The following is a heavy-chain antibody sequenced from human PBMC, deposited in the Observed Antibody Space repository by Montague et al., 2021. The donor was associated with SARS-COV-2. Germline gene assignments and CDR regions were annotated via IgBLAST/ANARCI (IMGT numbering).Heavy chain of an antibody. CDR3: ARGGGYSSSPFDF. CDR1: AGSISSNY. CDR2: IYHCGST. D-gene: IGHD5-18*01. J-gene: IGHJ4*02. Sequence: SETLSLTCTVSAGSISSNYFNWIRQPPGKGLEWIGYIYHCGSTDTNYXXXLKSRVTISVGTSKSQFTLSLISVTAADTAVYYCARGGGYSSSPFDFWGQGSLVSVSS. V-gene: IGHV4-59*01.